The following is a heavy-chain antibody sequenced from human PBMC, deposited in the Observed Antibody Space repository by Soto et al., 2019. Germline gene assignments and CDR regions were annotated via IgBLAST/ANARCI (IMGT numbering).Heavy chain of an antibody. CDR1: GGSISSYY. V-gene: IGHV4-59*01. CDR3: ARGRTMVGVPRYFDY. CDR2: IYYSGST. J-gene: IGHJ4*02. Sequence: QVQLQESGPGLVKPSETLSLTCTVSGGSISSYYWSWIRQPPGKGLEWIGYIYYSGSTNYNPSLKSRVTISVDTSKNQFSLKLSSVTAADTAVYYCARGRTMVGVPRYFDYWGQGTLVTVSS. D-gene: IGHD1-26*01.